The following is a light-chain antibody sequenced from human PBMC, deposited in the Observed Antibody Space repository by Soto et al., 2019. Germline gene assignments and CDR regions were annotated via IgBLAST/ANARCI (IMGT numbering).Light chain of an antibody. V-gene: IGKV3-20*01. CDR2: GAS. CDR3: QQYDRSPPT. CDR1: QSVSSRY. J-gene: IGKJ4*01. Sequence: EIVLTQSPGTLSLSPGERVNLSCRASQSVSSRYVAWYQHKTGQPPRLLISGASSRATGIPDRFSGSGSGAYFTLTISRLEPEDFAVYYCQQYDRSPPTFGGGTKVEIK.